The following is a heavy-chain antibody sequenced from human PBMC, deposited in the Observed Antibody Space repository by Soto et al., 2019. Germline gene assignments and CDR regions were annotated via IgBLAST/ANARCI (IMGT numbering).Heavy chain of an antibody. Sequence: EVQLLESGGGLVQPGGSLRLSCAASGFTFSSYAMSWVRQAPGKGLEWVSVIGGSGGSTYYADSVKGRFTVSRDNSKKTMSLQMNSLRAEDTAVYYGAKVSGDSGGYYGDRIDYWGQGTLVTVSS. V-gene: IGHV3-23*01. J-gene: IGHJ4*02. CDR1: GFTFSSYA. CDR2: IGGSGGST. D-gene: IGHD3-22*01. CDR3: AKVSGDSGGYYGDRIDY.